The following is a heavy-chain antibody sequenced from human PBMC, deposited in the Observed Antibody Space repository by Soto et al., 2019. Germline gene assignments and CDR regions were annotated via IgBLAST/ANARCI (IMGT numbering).Heavy chain of an antibody. Sequence: SETLSLTCTVSGGSISGYYWSWIRQPPGKGLEWIGYIFYSGSTNYNPSLRSRVTISVDTSKNQFSLKLSSVTTADTAMYYCARVGSSGWSPDYWGQGTLVTVSS. CDR1: GGSISGYY. CDR2: IFYSGST. V-gene: IGHV4-59*01. CDR3: ARVGSSGWSPDY. J-gene: IGHJ4*02. D-gene: IGHD6-19*01.